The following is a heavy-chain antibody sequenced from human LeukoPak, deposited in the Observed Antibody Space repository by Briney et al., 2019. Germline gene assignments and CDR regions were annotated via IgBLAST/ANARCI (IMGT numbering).Heavy chain of an antibody. CDR1: GGSISSYY. V-gene: IGHV4-59*01. CDR2: IYYSGST. D-gene: IGHD1-1*01. CDR3: ARFHWNPRSYFDY. Sequence: PSQTLSLTCTVSGGSISSYYWSWIRHPPGKGLEWIGYIYYSGSTNYNPSLKSRVTISVDTSKNQFSLKLSSVTAADTAVYYCARFHWNPRSYFDYWGQGTLVTVSS. J-gene: IGHJ4*02.